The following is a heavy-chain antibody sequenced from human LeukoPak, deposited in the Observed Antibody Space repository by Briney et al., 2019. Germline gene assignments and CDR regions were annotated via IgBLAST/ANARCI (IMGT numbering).Heavy chain of an antibody. CDR2: INHSGST. CDR1: GGSFSGYY. CDR3: ARERRGYSYGYQFDY. Sequence: SETLSLTCAVYGGSFSGYYWSWIRQPPGKGLEWIGEINHSGSTNYNPSLKSRVTISVDTSKNQFSLKLSSVTAADTAAYYCARERRGYSYGYQFDYWGQGTLVTVSS. V-gene: IGHV4-34*01. J-gene: IGHJ4*02. D-gene: IGHD5-18*01.